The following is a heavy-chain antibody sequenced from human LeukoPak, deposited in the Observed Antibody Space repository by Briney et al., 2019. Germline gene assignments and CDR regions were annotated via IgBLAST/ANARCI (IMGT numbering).Heavy chain of an antibody. CDR3: ARGTMNLDY. CDR1: GYSFSGYY. J-gene: IGHJ4*02. CDR2: INPYSGDT. Sequence: GASVKVSCKASGYSFSGYYIHWVRQAPGQGLEWMGWINPYSGDTKYAQKFQGRVTVTRDTSISTTFMALSRLTSDDTAVYYCARGTMNLDYWGQGTLVAVSS. V-gene: IGHV1-2*02. D-gene: IGHD3-22*01.